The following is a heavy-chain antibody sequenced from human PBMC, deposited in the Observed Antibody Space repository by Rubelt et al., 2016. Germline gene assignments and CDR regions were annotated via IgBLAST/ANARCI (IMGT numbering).Heavy chain of an antibody. CDR1: GFAFSSYW. CDR2: IKQDGSEK. Sequence: GGGLVQPGGSLRLSCAASGFAFSSYWMSWVRQAPGKGLEWVANIKQDGSEKYYVDSVKGRFTISRDNAKNSLYLQMNCLRAEDTAVYYCGRDKTDSSGWYSDYYYYGMDVWGQGTTVTVSS. D-gene: IGHD6-19*01. CDR3: GRDKTDSSGWYSDYYYYGMDV. V-gene: IGHV3-7*05. J-gene: IGHJ6*02.